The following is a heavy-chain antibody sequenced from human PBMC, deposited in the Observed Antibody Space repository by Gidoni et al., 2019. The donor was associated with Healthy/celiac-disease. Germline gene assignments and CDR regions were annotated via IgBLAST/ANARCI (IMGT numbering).Heavy chain of an antibody. J-gene: IGHJ4*02. V-gene: IGHV3-23*01. CDR2: ISGSGGSK. CDR1: GFTFSSYA. CDR3: ANEDPTPPLVYYFDY. Sequence: EVQLLESGGGLVQPGGSLRLSFAASGFTFSSYAMSWVRQAPGKGLEWVSAISGSGGSKYYADSVKGRFTISRDNSKNTLYLQMNSQRAEDTAVYYCANEDPTPPLVYYFDYWGQGTLVTVSS.